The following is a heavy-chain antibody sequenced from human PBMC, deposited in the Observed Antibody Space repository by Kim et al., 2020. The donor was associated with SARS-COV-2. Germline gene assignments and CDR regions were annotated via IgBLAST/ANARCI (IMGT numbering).Heavy chain of an antibody. J-gene: IGHJ6*02. V-gene: IGHV4-34*01. D-gene: IGHD3-10*01. CDR2: INHSGST. Sequence: SETLSLTCAVYGGSFSGYYWSWIRQPPGKGLEWIGEINHSGSTNYNPSLKSRVTISVDTSKNQFSLKLSSVTAADTAVYYCARGLITMVRGAFRYYYGMDVWGQGTTVTVSS. CDR3: ARGLITMVRGAFRYYYGMDV. CDR1: GGSFSGYY.